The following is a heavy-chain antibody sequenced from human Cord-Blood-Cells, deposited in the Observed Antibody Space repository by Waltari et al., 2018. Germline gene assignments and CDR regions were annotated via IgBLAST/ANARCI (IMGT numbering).Heavy chain of an antibody. CDR3: ARDFLQLGYYGMDV. V-gene: IGHV4-59*01. CDR2: IYYSGST. CDR1: GGSISSYY. D-gene: IGHD5-18*01. J-gene: IGHJ6*02. Sequence: QVQLQESGPGLVKPSETLSLTCTVSGGSISSYYWSWLRQPPGKGLEWIGYIYYSGSTNYNPSLKSRVTISVDTSKNQFSLKLSSVTAADTAVYYCARDFLQLGYYGMDVWGQGTTVTVSS.